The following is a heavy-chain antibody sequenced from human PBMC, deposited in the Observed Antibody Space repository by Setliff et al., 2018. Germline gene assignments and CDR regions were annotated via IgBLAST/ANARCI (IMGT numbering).Heavy chain of an antibody. CDR1: GSSFTGHN. D-gene: IGHD2-2*01. CDR2: ISAY. Sequence: ASVKVSCKVSGSSFTGHNLHWVRQAPGQGLEWMGWISAYAQKFQGRVTMTADTPTSTAYMELRSLTSDDTAVYYCARGPLDFVVVPAAAKFDSWGQGTLVTVSS. J-gene: IGHJ4*02. V-gene: IGHV1-18*04. CDR3: ARGPLDFVVVPAAAKFDS.